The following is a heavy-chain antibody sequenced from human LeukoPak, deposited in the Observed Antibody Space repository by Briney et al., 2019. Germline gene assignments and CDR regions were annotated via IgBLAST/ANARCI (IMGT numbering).Heavy chain of an antibody. CDR2: LNSSGGST. CDR3: ARDRWELPYYFDY. J-gene: IGHJ4*02. Sequence: ASVKVSCKVSGYTLTELSMHWVRQAPGQGLEWMGILNSSGGSTTYAQKFQGRITMTRDASTSTVYMELRSLRSGDTAVYYCARDRWELPYYFDYWGQGTLVTVSS. V-gene: IGHV1-46*01. CDR1: GYTLTELS. D-gene: IGHD1-26*01.